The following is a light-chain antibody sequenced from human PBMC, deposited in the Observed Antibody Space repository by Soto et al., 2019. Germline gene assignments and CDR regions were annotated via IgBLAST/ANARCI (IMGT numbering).Light chain of an antibody. CDR2: QVT. CDR3: TSYSSSDIFYV. Sequence: LTQPASVSGSPGQPITISCTGTSSDIGGYYYVSWYQHHPGKAPKLLIYQVTNRPSRVSNRFSGSKSGNTASLTISGLQADDEADYYCTSYSSSDIFYVFGTGTKVIVL. CDR1: SSDIGGYYY. J-gene: IGLJ1*01. V-gene: IGLV2-14*01.